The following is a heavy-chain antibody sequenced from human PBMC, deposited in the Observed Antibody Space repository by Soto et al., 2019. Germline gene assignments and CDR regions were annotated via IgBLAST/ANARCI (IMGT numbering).Heavy chain of an antibody. J-gene: IGHJ6*02. CDR2: IYYSGST. V-gene: IGHV4-30-4*01. Sequence: ASETLSLTCTVSGGSISSGDDFWTWIRQPPGKGLEWIGYIYYSGSTYYNPSLKSRLTMSVDTSKNQFSLKLSSVTAADTAVYYCARDRAKWKDYYYYGMDVWGQGTTVTVSS. CDR3: ARDRAKWKDYYYYGMDV. CDR1: GGSISSGDDF. D-gene: IGHD1-20*01.